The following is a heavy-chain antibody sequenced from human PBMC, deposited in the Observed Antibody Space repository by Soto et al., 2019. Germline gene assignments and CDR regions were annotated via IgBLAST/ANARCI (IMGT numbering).Heavy chain of an antibody. Sequence: PGGSLRLSCAASGFSFSDYYMSWIRQAPGKGLEWLSYIGNTGSPIYYADSVKGRFTISRNNAKKSLYLQMDSLRAEDTAVYYCARGRFSSSPWGQGTLVTVSS. CDR2: IGNTGSPI. V-gene: IGHV3-11*01. D-gene: IGHD6-13*01. CDR3: ARGRFSSSP. J-gene: IGHJ4*02. CDR1: GFSFSDYY.